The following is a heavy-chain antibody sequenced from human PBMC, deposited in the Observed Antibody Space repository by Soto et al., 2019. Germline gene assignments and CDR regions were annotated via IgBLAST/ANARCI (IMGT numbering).Heavy chain of an antibody. CDR3: AKIYGDYTWGWFAFDI. D-gene: IGHD4-17*01. V-gene: IGHV1-2*02. J-gene: IGHJ3*02. CDR1: GYTFTGYY. Sequence: AASVKVSCKASGYTFTGYYIHWVRLAPGQGLEWMGWINPNSGGTNYAQKFQGRVTMTRDTSISTAYMELSRLRYDDTAVYYCAKIYGDYTWGWFAFDIWGQGTMVTVSS. CDR2: INPNSGGT.